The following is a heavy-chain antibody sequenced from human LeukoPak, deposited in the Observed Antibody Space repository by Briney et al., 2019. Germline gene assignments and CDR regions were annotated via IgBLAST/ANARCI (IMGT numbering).Heavy chain of an antibody. Sequence: GGSLLLSCAASGITVSSNYMTWVRQAPGKGLEWVSVLYSGGSAHYADSVMGRFTISRDNSKNTLYLHMNSLRAEDTAMFYCARSKLERGAFDIWGLGTMVTVSS. CDR1: GITVSSNY. V-gene: IGHV3-66*01. CDR2: LYSGGSA. D-gene: IGHD1-1*01. CDR3: ARSKLERGAFDI. J-gene: IGHJ3*02.